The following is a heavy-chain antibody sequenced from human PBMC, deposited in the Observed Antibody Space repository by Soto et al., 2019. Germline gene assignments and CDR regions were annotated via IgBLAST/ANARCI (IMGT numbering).Heavy chain of an antibody. Sequence: ASVKVSCKASGYTFTSYYMHWVRQAPGQGLEWMGIFNPSGGSTSYAQKFQGRVTMTGDTSTSTVYMELSSLGSDDTAVYYCARGPYPTTNWFDPWGQGTLVTVSS. D-gene: IGHD2-2*02. CDR2: FNPSGGST. CDR3: ARGPYPTTNWFDP. J-gene: IGHJ5*02. CDR1: GYTFTSYY. V-gene: IGHV1-46*01.